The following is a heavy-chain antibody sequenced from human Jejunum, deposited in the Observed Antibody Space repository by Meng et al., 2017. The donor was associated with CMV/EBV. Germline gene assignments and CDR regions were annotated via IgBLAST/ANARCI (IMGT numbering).Heavy chain of an antibody. CDR1: GIPLSNYW. V-gene: IGHV3-74*01. CDR2: ISLDGSST. D-gene: IGHD3/OR15-3a*01. Sequence: CVVAGIPLSNYWMHWVRQAPGKGLVWVSRISLDGSSTNYADSVKGRFTISRDNAKNTVYLQMKSLRVEDTAVYYCARDLWGLGDYWGQGTLVTVSS. J-gene: IGHJ4*02. CDR3: ARDLWGLGDY.